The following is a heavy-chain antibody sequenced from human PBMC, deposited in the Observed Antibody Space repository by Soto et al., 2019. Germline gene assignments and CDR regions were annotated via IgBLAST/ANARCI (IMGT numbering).Heavy chain of an antibody. Sequence: SETLSLTCSVSGGSINSYWWSWIRQPAGKGLEWIGRVYSSGTTDYNPSLNSRATMSVETSKNQFSLKLSSVTAADTAVYYCARDIGSFAYGEGYWGQGIQVTVSS. J-gene: IGHJ4*02. CDR1: GGSINSYW. D-gene: IGHD3-10*01. CDR2: VYSSGTT. CDR3: ARDIGSFAYGEGY. V-gene: IGHV4-4*07.